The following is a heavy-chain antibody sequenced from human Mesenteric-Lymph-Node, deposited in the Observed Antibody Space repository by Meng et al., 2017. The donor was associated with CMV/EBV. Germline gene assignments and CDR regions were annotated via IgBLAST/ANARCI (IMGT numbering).Heavy chain of an antibody. V-gene: IGHV3-11*06. CDR3: AGGTTMIRGGIPIQFDF. D-gene: IGHD1-14*01. Sequence: SEFAFSDYSMSWIRQAPGKWLEWVSYISISSYTTYADSVKGRFTISRDNAKNSLYLQMNSLRVEDSAVYYCAGGTTMIRGGIPIQFDFWGQGVLVTVSS. J-gene: IGHJ4*02. CDR1: EFAFSDYS. CDR2: ISISSYT.